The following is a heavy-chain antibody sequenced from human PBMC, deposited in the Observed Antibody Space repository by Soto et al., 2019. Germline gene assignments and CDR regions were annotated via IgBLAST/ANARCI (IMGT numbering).Heavy chain of an antibody. J-gene: IGHJ4*02. CDR1: GFTFDDYA. CDR3: AKGIPHDYSIDY. V-gene: IGHV3-43*02. D-gene: IGHD4-4*01. Sequence: GGSLRLSCAASGFTFDDYAMHWVRQAPGKGLEWVSLISGDGGSTYYADSVKGRFTITRDNSKNSLYLQMNSLRTEDTALYYCAKGIPHDYSIDYWGQGTLVTVSS. CDR2: ISGDGGST.